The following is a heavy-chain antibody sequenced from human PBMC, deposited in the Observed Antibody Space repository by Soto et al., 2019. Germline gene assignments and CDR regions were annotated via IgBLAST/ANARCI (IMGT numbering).Heavy chain of an antibody. J-gene: IGHJ4*02. D-gene: IGHD5-12*01. Sequence: QVQLQQWGAGLLKPSETLSLNCAVNGGSLSGYYWSWIRQPPGKGLEWIGEIKDGGRTNYSPSLKGXXAXSXXTSNHQFSLRLYSVTAADTGVYYCARGQEGVVATHWDQGTLVTVSS. CDR2: IKDGGRT. V-gene: IGHV4-34*01. CDR3: ARGQEGVVATH. CDR1: GGSLSGYY.